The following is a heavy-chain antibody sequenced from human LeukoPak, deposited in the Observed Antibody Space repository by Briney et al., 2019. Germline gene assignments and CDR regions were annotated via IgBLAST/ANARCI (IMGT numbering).Heavy chain of an antibody. Sequence: SETLSLTCAVYGGSFSGYYWSWIRQPPGKGLEWIGEINHSGSTNYNPSLKSRVTISVDTSKNQFSLKLSSVTAADTAVYYCARAKHYDYVWGSYRKEDNWFDPWGQGTLVTVSS. J-gene: IGHJ5*02. CDR1: GGSFSGYY. D-gene: IGHD3-16*02. V-gene: IGHV4-34*01. CDR3: ARAKHYDYVWGSYRKEDNWFDP. CDR2: INHSGST.